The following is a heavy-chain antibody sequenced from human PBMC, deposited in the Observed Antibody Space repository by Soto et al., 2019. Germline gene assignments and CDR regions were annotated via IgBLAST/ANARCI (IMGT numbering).Heavy chain of an antibody. V-gene: IGHV4-4*02. J-gene: IGHJ5*02. CDR2: ISHSGIT. Sequence: SETLSLTCAVSGGSITSANCWTWVRQPPGGGLEWIGEISHSGITNYKASLKSRVTMSVDKTKNDVSLKLTSVTAADTAVYYCARVLRGWFDPWGQGTPVTVSS. CDR3: ARVLRGWFDP. CDR1: GGSITSANC.